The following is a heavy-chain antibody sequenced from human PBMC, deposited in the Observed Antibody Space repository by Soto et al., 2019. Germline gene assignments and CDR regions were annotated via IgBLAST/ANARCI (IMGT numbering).Heavy chain of an antibody. CDR3: ARGLVVVPAAMGGYNWFDP. V-gene: IGHV4-4*02. D-gene: IGHD2-2*01. J-gene: IGHJ5*02. Sequence: SETLSLTCAVSSGSISSSNWWSWVRQPPGKGLEWIGEIYHSGSTNYNPSLKSRVTISVAKSKNPFSLKLGSVTAADTAVYYCARGLVVVPAAMGGYNWFDPWGQGTLVTVSS. CDR1: SGSISSSNW. CDR2: IYHSGST.